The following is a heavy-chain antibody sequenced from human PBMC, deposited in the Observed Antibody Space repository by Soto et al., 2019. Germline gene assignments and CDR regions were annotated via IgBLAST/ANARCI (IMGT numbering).Heavy chain of an antibody. CDR3: ARNAGDYYFDY. V-gene: IGHV3-30-3*01. J-gene: IGHJ4*02. D-gene: IGHD5-12*01. Sequence: GGSLRLSCGASGFIFSSYAVHWVRQAPGKGLEWVAFISFDGGNKYYADSVKGRFTISRDNSKNTLDLQMSSLRAEDTAVYYCARNAGDYYFDYWGQGTLVTVSS. CDR2: ISFDGGNK. CDR1: GFIFSSYA.